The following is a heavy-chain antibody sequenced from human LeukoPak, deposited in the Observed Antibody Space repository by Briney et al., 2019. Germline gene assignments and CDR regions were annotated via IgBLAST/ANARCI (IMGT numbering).Heavy chain of an antibody. D-gene: IGHD3-22*01. CDR3: ARRDNSGYYLYFDY. CDR2: IIPIFGTA. V-gene: IGHV1-69*01. Sequence: GASVKVSCKASGGTFSSYAISWVRQAPGQGLEWMGGIIPIFGTANYAQKFQGRVTIIADESTSTAYMELSSLRSEDTAMYYCARRDNSGYYLYFDYWGQGTLVTVSS. J-gene: IGHJ4*02. CDR1: GGTFSSYA.